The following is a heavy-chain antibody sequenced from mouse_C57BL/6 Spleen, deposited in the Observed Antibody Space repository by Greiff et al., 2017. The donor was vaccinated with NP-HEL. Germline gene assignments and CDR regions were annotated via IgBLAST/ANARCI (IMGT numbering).Heavy chain of an antibody. CDR1: GYTFTSYW. CDR2: INPSSGYT. V-gene: IGHV1-7*01. Sequence: QVQLQQSGAELAKPGASVKLSCKASGYTFTSYWMHWVKQRPGQGLEWIGYINPSSGYTKYNQKFKDKATLTADNSSSTAYMQLSSLTYEDSAVYYCARSKSYAMDYWGQGTSVTVSS. J-gene: IGHJ4*01. CDR3: ARSKSYAMDY.